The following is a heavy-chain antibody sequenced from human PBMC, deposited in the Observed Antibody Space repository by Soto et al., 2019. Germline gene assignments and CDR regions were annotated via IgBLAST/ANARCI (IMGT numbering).Heavy chain of an antibody. Sequence: QVQLVQSGAEVKKPGSSVKVSCKASGGTFSSYAISWVRQAPGQGLEWMGGIIPIFGTADYAQKFQGRVTINADDATSPAYMELSSLISEDTAVYYCARGVSGGSSGYYSAGGDYWGQGTLVTVSS. CDR1: GGTFSSYA. CDR3: ARGVSGGSSGYYSAGGDY. CDR2: IIPIFGTA. V-gene: IGHV1-69*12. J-gene: IGHJ4*02. D-gene: IGHD3-22*01.